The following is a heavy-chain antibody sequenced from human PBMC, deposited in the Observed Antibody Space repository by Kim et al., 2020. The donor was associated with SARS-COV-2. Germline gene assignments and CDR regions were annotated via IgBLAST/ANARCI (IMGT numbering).Heavy chain of an antibody. Sequence: YYEDAVEGRFSISRDNSKNTLYLQMNSLGGEDTAVYYCAKDLSGSDTYFDYWGQGTLVTVSA. CDR3: AKDLSGSDTYFDY. V-gene: IGHV3-30*02. J-gene: IGHJ4*02. D-gene: IGHD1-26*01.